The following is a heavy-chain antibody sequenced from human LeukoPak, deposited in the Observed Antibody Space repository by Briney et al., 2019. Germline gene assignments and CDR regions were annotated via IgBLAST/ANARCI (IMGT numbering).Heavy chain of an antibody. CDR2: IYTSGST. D-gene: IGHD3-10*01. CDR1: GGSISSYY. Sequence: SETLSLTCTVSGGSISSYYWSWIRQPAGKGLEWIGRIYTSGSTNYNPSLKSRVTMSVDTSKNQFSLKLSSVTAADTAVYYCARETDYYGSGSYYKDYNWFDPWGQGTLVTVSS. J-gene: IGHJ5*02. CDR3: ARETDYYGSGSYYKDYNWFDP. V-gene: IGHV4-4*07.